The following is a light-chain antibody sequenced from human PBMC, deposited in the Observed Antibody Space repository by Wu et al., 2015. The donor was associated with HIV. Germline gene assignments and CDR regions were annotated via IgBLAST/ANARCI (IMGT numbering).Light chain of an antibody. CDR1: QSISSW. V-gene: IGKV1-5*03. CDR2: EAT. J-gene: IGKJ2*01. CDR3: QQYNTYPYT. Sequence: DIQMTQSPSTLSTSVGDRVTITCRASQSISSWLAWYQQKPGKAPKLLIYEATSLESGVPSRFSGSESGTEFTLTISSLQPDDSATYYCQQYNTYPYTFGQGTKLQIK.